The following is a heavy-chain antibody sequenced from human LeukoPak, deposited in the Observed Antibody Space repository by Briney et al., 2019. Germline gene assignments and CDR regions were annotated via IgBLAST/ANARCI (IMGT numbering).Heavy chain of an antibody. D-gene: IGHD3-10*01. Sequence: SETLSLTCTVSGGSISSYYWSWIQQPPGKGLEWIGYSYYSGSTNYNPSLKSRVTISVDTSKNQLSLKLSSVIAADTAVYYCASSTDYNSLDAFDIWGQGTMVTVSS. V-gene: IGHV4-59*01. CDR1: GGSISSYY. CDR3: ASSTDYNSLDAFDI. CDR2: SYYSGST. J-gene: IGHJ3*02.